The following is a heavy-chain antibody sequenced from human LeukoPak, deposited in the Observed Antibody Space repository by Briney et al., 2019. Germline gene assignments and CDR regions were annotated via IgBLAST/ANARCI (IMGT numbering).Heavy chain of an antibody. Sequence: PSETLSLTCIVSGGSISTYYWSWIRQPAGKGLEWIGRIYTSGSTNYNPSLKSRVTMSVDTSKNQFSLKLSSVTAAYTAVYYCARDLSNRGRDYYYYMDVWGKGTTVTVSS. V-gene: IGHV4-4*07. J-gene: IGHJ6*03. CDR3: ARDLSNRGRDYYYYMDV. D-gene: IGHD7-27*01. CDR1: GGSISTYY. CDR2: IYTSGST.